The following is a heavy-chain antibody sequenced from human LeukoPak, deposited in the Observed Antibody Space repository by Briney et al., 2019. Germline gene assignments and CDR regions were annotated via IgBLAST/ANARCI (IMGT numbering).Heavy chain of an antibody. Sequence: GGSLRLSCAASGFTFSSYSMNWVRQAPGKGLEWVSSISSSSSYIYYADSVKGRFTISRDNAKNSLYLQMNSLKAEDTAVYYCARDRMTMADAFDIWGQGTMVTVSS. D-gene: IGHD4/OR15-4a*01. CDR1: GFTFSSYS. CDR3: ARDRMTMADAFDI. V-gene: IGHV3-21*01. CDR2: ISSSSSYI. J-gene: IGHJ3*02.